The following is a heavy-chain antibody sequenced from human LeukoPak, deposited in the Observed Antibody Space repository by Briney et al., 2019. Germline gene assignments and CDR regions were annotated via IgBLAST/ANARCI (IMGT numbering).Heavy chain of an antibody. J-gene: IGHJ4*02. CDR2: IYHSGST. Sequence: SETLSLTCAVSGYSIGSGYYWGWIRQPPGKGLEWIGSIYHSGSTYYNPSLKSRVTISVDTSKNQFSLKLSSVTAAGTAVYYCARVSQQLVRGGFDYWGQGTLVTVSS. CDR1: GYSIGSGYY. V-gene: IGHV4-38-2*01. D-gene: IGHD6-13*01. CDR3: ARVSQQLVRGGFDY.